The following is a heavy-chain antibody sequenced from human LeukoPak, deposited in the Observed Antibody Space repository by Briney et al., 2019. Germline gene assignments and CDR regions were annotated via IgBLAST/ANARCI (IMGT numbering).Heavy chain of an antibody. Sequence: PSETLSLTCTVSGGSISSSSYYWGWIRQPPGKGLEWIGYIYYSGSTNYNPSLKSRVTISVDTSKNQFSLKLSSVTAADTAVYYCARGDYYGSGSYYIDYYYYMDVWGKGTTVTISS. V-gene: IGHV4-61*05. J-gene: IGHJ6*03. D-gene: IGHD3-10*01. CDR2: IYYSGST. CDR1: GGSISSSSYY. CDR3: ARGDYYGSGSYYIDYYYYMDV.